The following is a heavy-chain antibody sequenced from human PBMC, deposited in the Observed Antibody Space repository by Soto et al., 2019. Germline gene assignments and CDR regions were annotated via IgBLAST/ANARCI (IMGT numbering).Heavy chain of an antibody. J-gene: IGHJ4*02. CDR3: AIDLWWYTH. Sequence: EVQLLESGGGLVQPGGSLRLSCTASGFTFSDHAMTWVRQAPGKVLEWLSGISGGGSGAYYADSVKGRFTVSRANSNNSLFLQMYSLRVEDTAVYYCAIDLWWYTHWGQGTLVTVSS. V-gene: IGHV3-23*01. CDR1: GFTFSDHA. CDR2: ISGGGSGA. D-gene: IGHD2-15*01.